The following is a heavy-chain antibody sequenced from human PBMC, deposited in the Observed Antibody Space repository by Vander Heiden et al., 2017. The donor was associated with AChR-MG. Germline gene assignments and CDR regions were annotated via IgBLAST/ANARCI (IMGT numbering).Heavy chain of an antibody. CDR2: IKQDGSER. D-gene: IGHD2-2*01. V-gene: IGHV3-7*03. CDR3: ATRSCTITRCYAASWETFDI. Sequence: DVQLVESGGGLVQPGGSLGLSCAASGSPLSSYWMSWVRQAPGKGLEWVANIKQDGSERNYVDSVKGRFTISRDNAKNSLYLQMTSLRAEDTALYYCATRSCTITRCYAASWETFDIRGQGTMVTVSS. J-gene: IGHJ3*02. CDR1: GSPLSSYW.